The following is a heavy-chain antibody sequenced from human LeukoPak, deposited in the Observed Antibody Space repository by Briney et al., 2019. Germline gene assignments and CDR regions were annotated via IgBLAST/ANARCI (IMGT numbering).Heavy chain of an antibody. J-gene: IGHJ6*02. CDR3: ARGHYAMDV. CDR2: INNKNSET. CDR1: GFTFSSYS. V-gene: IGHV3-21*01. Sequence: GGSLRLSCAASGFTFSSYSMNWVRQAPGKGLEWVSYINNKNSETNYADSVRGRFTTSRDNAKNSLYLQMNSLRAEDTAVYYCARGHYAMDVWGQGIMVIVSS.